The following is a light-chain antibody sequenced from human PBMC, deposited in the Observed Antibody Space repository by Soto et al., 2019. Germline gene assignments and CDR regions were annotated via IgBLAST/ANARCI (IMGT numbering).Light chain of an antibody. CDR1: SSDVGGYNY. Sequence: QSALTQPRSVYESAGQSVTISCTGTSSDVGGYNYVSWYQQHPGKAPKLMIYDVSKRPAGVPDRFSGSKSGNTASLTISGLKAEDEADYYCCSYEGRSFGGGNKVTV. V-gene: IGLV2-11*01. CDR2: DVS. J-gene: IGLJ2*01. CDR3: CSYEGRS.